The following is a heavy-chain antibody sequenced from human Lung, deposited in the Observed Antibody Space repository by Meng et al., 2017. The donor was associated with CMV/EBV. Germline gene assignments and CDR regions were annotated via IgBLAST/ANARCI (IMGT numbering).Heavy chain of an antibody. J-gene: IGHJ4*02. V-gene: IGHV4-34*01. CDR2: INHSGST. Sequence: HVQRQQWGAGLLKPSETLSLPCAVYGGSFSGYYWSWIRQPPGKGLEWIGEINHSGSTNYNPSLKSRVTISVDTSKNQFSLKLSSVTAADTAVYYCVRGFLSFVRVFDYWGQGTLVTVSS. D-gene: IGHD2/OR15-2a*01. CDR3: VRGFLSFVRVFDY. CDR1: GGSFSGYY.